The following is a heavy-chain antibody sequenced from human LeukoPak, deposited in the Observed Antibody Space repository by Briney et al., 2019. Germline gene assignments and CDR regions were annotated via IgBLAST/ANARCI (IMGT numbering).Heavy chain of an antibody. J-gene: IGHJ4*02. Sequence: GGSLRLSCAASGFTFSSYAMSWVRQAPGKGLEWVSTISGSGGTTYYADSVRGRFTISRDNSKNTLYLQMNSLRVDDTAAYFCAKAAGSDPNYYFGYWGQGTLVTVSS. CDR1: GFTFSSYA. CDR3: AKAAGSDPNYYFGY. V-gene: IGHV3-23*01. CDR2: ISGSGGTT. D-gene: IGHD3-10*01.